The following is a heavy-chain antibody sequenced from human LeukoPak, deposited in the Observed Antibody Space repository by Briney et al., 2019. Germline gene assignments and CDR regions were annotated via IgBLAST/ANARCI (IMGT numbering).Heavy chain of an antibody. CDR2: IYSGGST. CDR1: GFTVSSNY. J-gene: IGHJ4*02. Sequence: GGSLRLSCAASGFTVSSNYMSWVRQAPGKGLEWVSVIYSGGSTYYTDSVKGRFIISRDNSKNTVYLQMNSLRAEDTAVYYCARDGYGGNVDYWGQGTLVTVSS. D-gene: IGHD4-23*01. CDR3: ARDGYGGNVDY. V-gene: IGHV3-66*01.